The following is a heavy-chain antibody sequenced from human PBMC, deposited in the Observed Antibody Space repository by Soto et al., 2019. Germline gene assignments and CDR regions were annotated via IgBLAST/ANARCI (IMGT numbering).Heavy chain of an antibody. Sequence: SETLSLTCAVYGGSFSGYYWNWIRQPPGKGLEWIGEINHSGGTNYNPSLKSRVTISLDTSKNQFFLKLSSMTAADTGVYFCARTLGPQVTGYVDSDYRWTIDQWGQGTLVTVSS. CDR3: ARTLGPQVTGYVDSDYRWTIDQ. J-gene: IGHJ4*02. V-gene: IGHV4-34*01. D-gene: IGHD4-4*01. CDR1: GGSFSGYY. CDR2: INHSGGT.